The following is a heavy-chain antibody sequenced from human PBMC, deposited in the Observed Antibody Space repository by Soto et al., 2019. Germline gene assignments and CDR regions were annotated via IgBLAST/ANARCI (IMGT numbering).Heavy chain of an antibody. J-gene: IGHJ4*02. V-gene: IGHV3-21*01. CDR2: ISSSSSFI. Sequence: GGSLRLSCAASGFTFSSYSMNWVRQAPGKGLEWVSSISSSSSFIYYADSVKGRFTISRDNAKNSLYLQMNSLRAEDTAVYSCARFTYGDYASPGGDYWGQGTLVTVSS. D-gene: IGHD4-17*01. CDR3: ARFTYGDYASPGGDY. CDR1: GFTFSSYS.